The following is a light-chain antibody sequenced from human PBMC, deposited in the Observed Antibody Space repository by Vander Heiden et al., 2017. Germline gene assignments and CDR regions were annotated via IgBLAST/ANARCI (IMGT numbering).Light chain of an antibody. V-gene: IGLV1-44*01. J-gene: IGLJ3*02. Sequence: QSVLTQPPSASGTPGQRVTLSCSGGRSNIGSNTVNWYQQFPGAAPTLLIYNNNRRPSGVPDRFSASKSGTSASLAISGLQSGDEADYYCAAWDDSLTGVMFGGGTKLTVL. CDR1: RSNIGSNT. CDR2: NNN. CDR3: AAWDDSLTGVM.